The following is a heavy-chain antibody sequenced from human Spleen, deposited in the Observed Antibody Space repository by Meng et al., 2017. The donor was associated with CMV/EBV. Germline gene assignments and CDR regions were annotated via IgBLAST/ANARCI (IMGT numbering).Heavy chain of an antibody. CDR1: ASTFTDYY. Sequence: SASTFTDYYIHWVRQAPGQWLEWMRCINPNTGGTNSAHNFQGRVTMTRDTSISAASMELSSLRSDDTAVYFCARDLYAGYSDGPFDYWGQGTLVTVSS. V-gene: IGHV1-2*02. CDR2: INPNTGGT. D-gene: IGHD2-15*01. CDR3: ARDLYAGYSDGPFDY. J-gene: IGHJ4*02.